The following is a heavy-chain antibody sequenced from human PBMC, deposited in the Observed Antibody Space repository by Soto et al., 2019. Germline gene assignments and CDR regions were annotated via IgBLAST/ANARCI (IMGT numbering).Heavy chain of an antibody. CDR3: ARDPPITMVRENWFDP. Sequence: GGSLRLSCAASGFTFSSYSMNWVSQAPGKGLEWVSSISSSSSYIYYADSVKGRFTISRDNAKNSLYLQMNSLRAEDTAVYYCARDPPITMVRENWFDPWGQGTLVTVSS. V-gene: IGHV3-21*01. CDR2: ISSSSSYI. J-gene: IGHJ5*02. CDR1: GFTFSSYS. D-gene: IGHD3-10*01.